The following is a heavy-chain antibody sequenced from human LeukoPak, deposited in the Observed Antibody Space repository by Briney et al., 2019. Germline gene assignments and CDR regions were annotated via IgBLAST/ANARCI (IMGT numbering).Heavy chain of an antibody. CDR1: GGSISSNTYY. CDR2: IYYSGST. D-gene: IGHD3-16*01. Sequence: PSEILSLTCTVSGGSISSNTYYWGWIRRPPGKGLEWIGSIYYSGSTYYNPSLKSRTTVSVDTSKNQFSLKLSSVTAADTAVYYCVRGSTLRHYQYWGQGTLVTVSS. CDR3: VRGSTLRHYQY. V-gene: IGHV4-39*01. J-gene: IGHJ4*02.